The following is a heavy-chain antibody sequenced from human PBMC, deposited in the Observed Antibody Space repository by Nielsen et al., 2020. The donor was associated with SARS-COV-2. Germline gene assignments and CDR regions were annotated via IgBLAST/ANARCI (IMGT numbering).Heavy chain of an antibody. CDR2: ISGPGSIV. V-gene: IGHV3-11*01. Sequence: GGSLRLSCTVSGFTFSDYYMSWIRQAPGKGLEWVAYISGPGSIVNYADSVKGRFTLSRDNAKNSLYLQLSSLRAEDTAVYYCAKYSGYDSDWGQGTLVTVSS. CDR3: AKYSGYDSD. J-gene: IGHJ4*02. D-gene: IGHD5-12*01. CDR1: GFTFSDYY.